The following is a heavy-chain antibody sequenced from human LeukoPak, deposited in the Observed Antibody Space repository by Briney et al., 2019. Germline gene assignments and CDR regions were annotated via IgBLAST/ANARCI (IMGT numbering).Heavy chain of an antibody. J-gene: IGHJ3*02. CDR1: GYTFTSYD. D-gene: IGHD5-18*01. CDR2: MNPNSGNT. CDR3: ARVYSYGSLDAFDI. V-gene: IGHV1-8*01. Sequence: ASVKVSCKASGYTFTSYDINWVPQATGQGLEWMGWMNPNSGNTGYAQKFQGRVTMTRNTSISTAYMELSSLRSEDTAVYYCARVYSYGSLDAFDIWGQGTMVTVSS.